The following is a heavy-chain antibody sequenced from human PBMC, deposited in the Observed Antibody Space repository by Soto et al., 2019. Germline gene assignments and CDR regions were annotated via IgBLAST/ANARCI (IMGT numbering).Heavy chain of an antibody. Sequence: QVQLVQSGAEVKKPGSSVKVSCKASGGTFGSYAISWVRQAPGQGLEWMGGIIPIPGTANYAQKFQGRVTIAADESTSTAYMEQSSLRSDDTAVYYCARSQGSSTSLEIYFYYYSGMDVWGQGTTVTVSS. CDR1: GGTFGSYA. D-gene: IGHD2-2*01. J-gene: IGHJ6*02. CDR2: IIPIPGTA. CDR3: ARSQGSSTSLEIYFYYYSGMDV. V-gene: IGHV1-69*01.